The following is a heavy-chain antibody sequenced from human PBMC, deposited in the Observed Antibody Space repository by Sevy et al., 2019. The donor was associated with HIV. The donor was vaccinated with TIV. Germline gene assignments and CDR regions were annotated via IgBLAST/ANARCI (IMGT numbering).Heavy chain of an antibody. V-gene: IGHV3-53*01. CDR3: ARVSAGYGSELNYYYGMDV. Sequence: GGSLRLSCAASGFTVSSNYMSWVRQAPGKGLEWVSVIYSGGSTYYADSVKGRFTISRDNSKNTPYLQMNSLGAEDTAVYYCARVSAGYGSELNYYYGMDVWGQWTTVTVSS. D-gene: IGHD3-10*01. J-gene: IGHJ6*02. CDR1: GFTVSSNY. CDR2: IYSGGST.